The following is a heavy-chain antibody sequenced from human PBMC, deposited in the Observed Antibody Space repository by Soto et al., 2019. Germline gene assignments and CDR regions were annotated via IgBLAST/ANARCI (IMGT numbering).Heavy chain of an antibody. CDR2: IKPDGSEK. V-gene: IGHV3-7*01. J-gene: IGHJ6*04. Sequence: PGGSLRLSCAASGFTFSSSWMSWVRQAPGKGLEWVATIKPDGSEKYYVDSVKGRFTISRDNAKNSLYLQMNSLRAEDTAVFYCADPLDLDVWGKGATVTVSS. CDR1: GFTFSSSW. CDR3: ADPLDLDV.